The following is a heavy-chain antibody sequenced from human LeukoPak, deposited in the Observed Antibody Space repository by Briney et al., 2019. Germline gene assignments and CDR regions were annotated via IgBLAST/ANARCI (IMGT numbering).Heavy chain of an antibody. V-gene: IGHV1-46*01. CDR2: INPSGGST. CDR3: ARTRGYYFDY. CDR1: GYSFTNYY. J-gene: IGHJ4*02. Sequence: ASVKVSCKASGYSFTNYYMHWVRQAPGQGLEWMGMINPSGGSTTYAQKFQGRVTMTRDMSTSPVYMELSSLTSEDTAVYYCARTRGYYFDYWGQGTLVTVSS.